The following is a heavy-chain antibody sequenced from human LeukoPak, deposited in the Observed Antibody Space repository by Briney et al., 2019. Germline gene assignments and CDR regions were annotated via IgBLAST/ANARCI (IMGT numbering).Heavy chain of an antibody. J-gene: IGHJ4*02. CDR2: VSYDGSNK. D-gene: IGHD5-12*01. CDR3: ARSYEGDY. CDR1: GFTFSSYA. Sequence: GRSLRLSCAASGFTFSSYAMHWVRQAPGKGLEWVAVVSYDGSNKYYADSVKGRFTISRDNSKTTLYLQMNSLRAEDTAVYYCARSYEGDYWGQGTLVTVSS. V-gene: IGHV3-30-3*01.